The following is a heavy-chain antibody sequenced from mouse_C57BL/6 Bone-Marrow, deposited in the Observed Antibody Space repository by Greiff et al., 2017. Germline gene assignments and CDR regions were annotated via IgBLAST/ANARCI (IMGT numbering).Heavy chain of an antibody. Sequence: VQLQQSGPELVKPGASVKISCKASGYAFSSSWMNWVKQRPGKGLEWIGRIYPGDGDTNYNGKFKGKATLTADKSSSTAYMQLSSLTSEDSAVYFCARFRWLLRMDYWGQGTSVTVSS. J-gene: IGHJ4*01. CDR1: GYAFSSSW. CDR3: ARFRWLLRMDY. V-gene: IGHV1-82*01. CDR2: IYPGDGDT. D-gene: IGHD2-3*01.